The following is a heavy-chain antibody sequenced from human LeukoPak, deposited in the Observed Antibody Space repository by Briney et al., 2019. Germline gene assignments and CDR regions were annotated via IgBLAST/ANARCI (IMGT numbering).Heavy chain of an antibody. CDR1: GGSFSGYY. Sequence: SETLSLTCAVYGGSFSGYYWSWIRQPPGKGLEWIGEINHSGSTNYNPSLKSRVTISVDTSKNQFSLKLSSVTAADTAVYYCARGPRSTMVRGGYYGMDVWDKGTTVTVSS. J-gene: IGHJ6*04. V-gene: IGHV4-34*01. D-gene: IGHD3-10*01. CDR3: ARGPRSTMVRGGYYGMDV. CDR2: INHSGST.